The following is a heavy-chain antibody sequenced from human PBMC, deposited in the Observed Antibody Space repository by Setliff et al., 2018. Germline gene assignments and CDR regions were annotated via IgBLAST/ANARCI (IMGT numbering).Heavy chain of an antibody. Sequence: QPGGSLRLSCVASGFIFSSYGMHWVRQAPGKGLEWVAYIQYDGRNKYYADSVKGRLTISRDNSKNTLYLQMNSLRAEDTAVYFCGTRDCRTTGCYNGYIESWGQGTLVTVSS. CDR2: IQYDGRNK. J-gene: IGHJ4*02. CDR1: GFIFSSYG. V-gene: IGHV3-30*02. D-gene: IGHD2-2*02. CDR3: GTRDCRTTGCYNGYIES.